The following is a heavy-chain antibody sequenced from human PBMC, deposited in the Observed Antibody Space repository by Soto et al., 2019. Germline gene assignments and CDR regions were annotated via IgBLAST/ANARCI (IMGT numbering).Heavy chain of an antibody. CDR3: ASRSGISVSLRSWFDP. CDR1: GFTFSNYG. D-gene: IGHD1-26*01. Sequence: QVQLVESGGGVVQPGRSLRLSCAGSGFTFSNYGMHWVRQAPGKGLEWVAVISYDGSNTYYADYVKGRFTISRDNSKNTRYLQMNSLRAEDTAVYYCASRSGISVSLRSWFDPWGQGTLVTVSS. CDR2: ISYDGSNT. J-gene: IGHJ5*02. V-gene: IGHV3-30*03.